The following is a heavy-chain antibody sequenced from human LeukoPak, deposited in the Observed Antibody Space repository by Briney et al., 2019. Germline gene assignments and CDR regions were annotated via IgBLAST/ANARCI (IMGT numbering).Heavy chain of an antibody. D-gene: IGHD3-10*01. V-gene: IGHV4-4*07. J-gene: IGHJ4*02. CDR3: ASSQMYGSGSYYNY. Sequence: PSETLSLTCTVSGGSINSYYWSWIRQPAGKGLERIGRIYTSGSTNYNRSLKSRVTMSVDTSKNQFSLKLSSVTAADTAVYYCASSQMYGSGSYYNYWGQGTLVTVSS. CDR1: GGSINSYY. CDR2: IYTSGST.